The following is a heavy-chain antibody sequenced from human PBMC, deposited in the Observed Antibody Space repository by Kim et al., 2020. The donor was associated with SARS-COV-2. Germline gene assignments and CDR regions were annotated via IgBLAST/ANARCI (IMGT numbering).Heavy chain of an antibody. CDR3: ARRYGDNLDY. Sequence: SNNYTPALKSRVTISVDTSKNQFYLKLSSVTAADTAVYYCARRYGDNLDYWGQGTLVTVSS. J-gene: IGHJ4*02. V-gene: IGHV4-61*07. CDR2: SN. D-gene: IGHD4-17*01.